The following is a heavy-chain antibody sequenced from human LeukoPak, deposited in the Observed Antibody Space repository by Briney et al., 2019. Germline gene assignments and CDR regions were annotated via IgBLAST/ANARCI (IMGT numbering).Heavy chain of an antibody. D-gene: IGHD3-22*01. J-gene: IGHJ4*02. V-gene: IGHV3-7*03. CDR2: IKQDGSEK. CDR3: ASLSGFYLD. Sequence: GGSLRLSCVASGFTFSSYWMSWVRQAPGKGLEWVANIKQDGSEKYYVDSVKGRFTISRDNAKNSLYLQMNSLRAEDTAVYYCASLSGFYLDWGQGTLVTVSS. CDR1: GFTFSSYW.